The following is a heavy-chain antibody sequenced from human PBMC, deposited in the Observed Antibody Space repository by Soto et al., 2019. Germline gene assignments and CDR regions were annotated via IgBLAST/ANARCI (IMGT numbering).Heavy chain of an antibody. Sequence: GGSLRLSCAASGFTFSSYAMHWVRQAPGKGLEWVAVISYDGSNKYYADSVKGRFTISRDNSKNTLYLQMNSLRAEDTAVYYCARDTLYSSLGQNDYWGQGTLVTVSS. CDR2: ISYDGSNK. V-gene: IGHV3-30-3*01. CDR3: ARDTLYSSLGQNDY. D-gene: IGHD5-18*01. CDR1: GFTFSSYA. J-gene: IGHJ4*02.